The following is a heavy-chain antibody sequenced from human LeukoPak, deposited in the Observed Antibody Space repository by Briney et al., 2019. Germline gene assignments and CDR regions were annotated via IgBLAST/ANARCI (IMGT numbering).Heavy chain of an antibody. J-gene: IGHJ3*02. D-gene: IGHD3-9*01. CDR3: ASVLESKRHYDILTGQSMGINAFDI. Sequence: GASVKVSCKASGYTFTSYGISWVRQAPGQGLEWMGRINPNSGGTNYAQKFQGRVTMTRDTSISTAYMELSRLRSDDTAVYYCASVLESKRHYDILTGQSMGINAFDIWGQGTMVTVSS. V-gene: IGHV1-2*06. CDR2: INPNSGGT. CDR1: GYTFTSYG.